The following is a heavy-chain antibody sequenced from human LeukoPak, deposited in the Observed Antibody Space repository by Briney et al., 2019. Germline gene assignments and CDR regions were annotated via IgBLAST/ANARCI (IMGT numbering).Heavy chain of an antibody. CDR3: ARARTENWFDP. D-gene: IGHD1-14*01. CDR1: GGTFSSYG. Sequence: SVKVSCKASGGTFSSYGISWVRQAPGQGLEWMGRIIPIFGTANYAQEFQGRVTITTDESTSTAYMELSSLRSEDTAVYYCARARTENWFDPWGQGTLVTVSS. V-gene: IGHV1-69*05. CDR2: IIPIFGTA. J-gene: IGHJ5*02.